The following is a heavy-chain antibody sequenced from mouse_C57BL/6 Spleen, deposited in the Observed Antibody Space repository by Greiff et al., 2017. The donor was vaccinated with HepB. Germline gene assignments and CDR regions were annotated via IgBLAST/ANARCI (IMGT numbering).Heavy chain of an antibody. J-gene: IGHJ3*01. D-gene: IGHD2-2*01. Sequence: LQESGAELVKPGASVKMSCKASGYTFTSYWITWVKQRPGQGLEWIGDIYPGSGSTNYNEKFKSKATLTVDTSSSTAYMQLSSLTSEDSAVYYCASAEDSVGLRPFAYWGQGTLVTVSA. CDR2: IYPGSGST. CDR3: ASAEDSVGLRPFAY. V-gene: IGHV1-55*01. CDR1: GYTFTSYW.